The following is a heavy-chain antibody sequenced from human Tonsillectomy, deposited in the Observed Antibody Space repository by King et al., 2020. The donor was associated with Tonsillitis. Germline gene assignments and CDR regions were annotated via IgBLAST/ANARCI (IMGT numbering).Heavy chain of an antibody. CDR3: AKGGLGYCSSTNCYYYFDY. Sequence: EVQLVESGGGLVQPGGSLRLSCAASGFTFSSYAMSWLRQAPGKGLEWVSAISGGGGSAYYADSVKGRFTISRDNSKNTLYPQMNSLRAEDTAVYFCAKGGLGYCSSTNCYYYFDYWGQGTLVTVSS. CDR2: ISGGGGSA. V-gene: IGHV3-23*04. D-gene: IGHD2-2*03. J-gene: IGHJ4*02. CDR1: GFTFSSYA.